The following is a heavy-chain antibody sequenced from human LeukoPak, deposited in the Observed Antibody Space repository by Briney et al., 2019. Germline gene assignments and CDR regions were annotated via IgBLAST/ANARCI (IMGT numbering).Heavy chain of an antibody. CDR1: GGSFSGYY. CDR3: ARLRQQWLVPYRYYYMDV. CDR2: INHSGST. Sequence: PSETLSLTCAVYGGSFSGYYWSWIRQPPGKGLEWIGEINHSGSTNYNPSLKCRVTISVDTSKNQFSLKLSSVTAADTAVYYCARLRQQWLVPYRYYYMDVWGKGTTVTISS. J-gene: IGHJ6*03. V-gene: IGHV4-34*01. D-gene: IGHD6-19*01.